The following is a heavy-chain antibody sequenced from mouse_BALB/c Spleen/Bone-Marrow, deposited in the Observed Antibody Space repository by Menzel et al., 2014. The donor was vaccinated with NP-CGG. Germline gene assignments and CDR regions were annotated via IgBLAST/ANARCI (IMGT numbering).Heavy chain of an antibody. Sequence: VQLQQSGPELVKPGASVKMSCKASGYTFTRYVMYWVKQKPGQGLEWIGYINPYNDGTKYNEKFKGKATLTSDKSSSTPYMELSSLTSEDSAVYYCARSLLRADYWGQGTSVTVSS. D-gene: IGHD1-1*01. J-gene: IGHJ4*01. CDR1: GYTFTRYV. CDR2: INPYNDGT. V-gene: IGHV1-14*01. CDR3: ARSLLRADY.